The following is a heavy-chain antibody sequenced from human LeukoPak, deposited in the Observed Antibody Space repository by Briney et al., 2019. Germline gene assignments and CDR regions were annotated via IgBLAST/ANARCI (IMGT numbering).Heavy chain of an antibody. CDR3: ATDSFSFGDLNPGP. D-gene: IGHD3-16*01. Sequence: GGSLRLSCAASGFSFSSYWMSWVRQAPGKGLEWVANIMQGGSGKYYVDSVKGRFTISRDNAKNSLYLQMNDLRAEDTAIYYGATDSFSFGDLNPGPWGQGTLVTVTS. CDR2: IMQGGSGK. CDR1: GFSFSSYW. J-gene: IGHJ5*02. V-gene: IGHV3-7*01.